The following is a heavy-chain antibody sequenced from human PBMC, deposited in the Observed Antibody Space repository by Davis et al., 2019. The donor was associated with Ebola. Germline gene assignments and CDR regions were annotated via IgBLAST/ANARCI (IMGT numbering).Heavy chain of an antibody. V-gene: IGHV3-7*03. J-gene: IGHJ6*02. CDR3: ARGGGSGSLGYGMDV. CDR2: IKQDGSEK. D-gene: IGHD3-10*01. CDR1: GFTFSSYW. Sequence: GESLKISCAASGFTFSSYWMSWVRQAPGKGLEWVANIKQDGSEKYYVDSVKGRFTISRDNSKNTLYLQMNSLRAEDTAVYYCARGGGSGSLGYGMDVWGQGTTVTVSS.